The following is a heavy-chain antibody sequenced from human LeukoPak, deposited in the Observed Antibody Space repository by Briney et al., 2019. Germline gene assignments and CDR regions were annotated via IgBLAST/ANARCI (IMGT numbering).Heavy chain of an antibody. D-gene: IGHD5-12*01. CDR2: ISGYNGNT. Sequence: ASVKVSCKASGYTFSSYGIAWVRQAPGQGLEWMGWISGYNGNTNYAQRLQGRVSMTTDTSTTTAYMELRSLTSDDTALYYCARSSLGTITAGPFDYWGQGTLVTVSS. CDR3: ARSSLGTITAGPFDY. CDR1: GYTFSSYG. V-gene: IGHV1-18*01. J-gene: IGHJ4*02.